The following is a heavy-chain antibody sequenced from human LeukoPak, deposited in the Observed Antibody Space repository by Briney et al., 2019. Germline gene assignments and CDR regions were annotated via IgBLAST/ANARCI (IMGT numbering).Heavy chain of an antibody. V-gene: IGHV4-34*01. CDR2: ISHSGST. J-gene: IGHJ3*02. CDR1: GGSFSGYY. CDR3: ASDYGGNSGAFDI. D-gene: IGHD4-23*01. Sequence: SETLSLTCAVYGGSFSGYYWSWIRQPPGKGLEWIGEISHSGSTNYNPSLKRRVTISVDTSKNQFSLKLSSVTAADTAVYYCASDYGGNSGAFDIWGQGTMVTVSS.